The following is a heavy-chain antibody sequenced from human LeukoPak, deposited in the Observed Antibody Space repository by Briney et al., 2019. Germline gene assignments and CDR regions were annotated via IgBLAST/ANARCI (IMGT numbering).Heavy chain of an antibody. Sequence: SETLSLTCTVSGGSISSYYWSWIRQPPGKGLEWIGYIYYSGSTNYNPSLKSRVTISVDTSKNQFSLKLSSVTAVDTAVYYCARGGYYYDSSGYYTPHLYFDLWGRGTLVTVSS. V-gene: IGHV4-59*01. CDR3: ARGGYYYDSSGYYTPHLYFDL. J-gene: IGHJ2*01. D-gene: IGHD3-22*01. CDR1: GGSISSYY. CDR2: IYYSGST.